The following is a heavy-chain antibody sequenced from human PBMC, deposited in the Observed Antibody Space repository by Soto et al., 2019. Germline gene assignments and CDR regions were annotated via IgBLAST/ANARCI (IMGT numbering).Heavy chain of an antibody. V-gene: IGHV3-23*01. CDR2: ISGSGGST. D-gene: IGHD5-12*01. Sequence: PGGSLRLSCAASGFTFSSYAMSWVRQAPGKGLEWVSAISGSGGSTYYVDSVKGRFTISRDNSKNTLYLQMNSLRAEDTAVYYCARDIVATIRGPWWFDPWGQGTLVTVS. CDR3: ARDIVATIRGPWWFDP. CDR1: GFTFSSYA. J-gene: IGHJ5*02.